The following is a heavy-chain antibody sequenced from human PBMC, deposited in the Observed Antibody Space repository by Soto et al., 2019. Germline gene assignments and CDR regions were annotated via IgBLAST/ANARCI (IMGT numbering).Heavy chain of an antibody. V-gene: IGHV1-8*01. Sequence: QVQLVQSGAEVKKPGASVKVSCKASRYTFISYDINWVRQATGQGLEWMGWMNPKSANTGYAQNFQGRVTMTRNTSRSTAYMALSSLRSEDTAVYYCARSPSWETTVTPYYFDYWGQGTLVTVSS. CDR2: MNPKSANT. CDR1: RYTFISYD. CDR3: ARSPSWETTVTPYYFDY. J-gene: IGHJ4*02. D-gene: IGHD4-4*01.